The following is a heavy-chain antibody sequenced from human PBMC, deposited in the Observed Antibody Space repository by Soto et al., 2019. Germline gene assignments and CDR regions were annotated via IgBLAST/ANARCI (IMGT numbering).Heavy chain of an antibody. CDR2: IYYSGST. Sequence: SETLSLTCTVSGGSSSSGDYYWSWIRQPPGKGLEWIGYIYYSGSTYYNPSLKSRVTISVDTSKNQFSLKLSSVTAADTAVYYRARDEGFGELLHLFYWGQGTVVTVSS. J-gene: IGHJ4*02. CDR1: GGSSSSGDYY. V-gene: IGHV4-30-4*01. CDR3: ARDEGFGELLHLFY. D-gene: IGHD3-10*01.